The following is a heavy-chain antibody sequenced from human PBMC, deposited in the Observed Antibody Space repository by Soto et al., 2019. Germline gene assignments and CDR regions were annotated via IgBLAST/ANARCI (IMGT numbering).Heavy chain of an antibody. CDR3: ARDVRGGNFDC. J-gene: IGHJ4*02. Sequence: QVQLVQSGAEVKKPGASVKVSCKASGYTFTSYGISWVRQAPGQGLEWMGCNSAYDGNTSYAQKLKGRVTMTTDTATMTAYQELRSLRSDDTAVYYCARDVRGGNFDCWGQGTLGTVSS. D-gene: IGHD1-26*01. CDR2: NSAYDGNT. V-gene: IGHV1-18*01. CDR1: GYTFTSYG.